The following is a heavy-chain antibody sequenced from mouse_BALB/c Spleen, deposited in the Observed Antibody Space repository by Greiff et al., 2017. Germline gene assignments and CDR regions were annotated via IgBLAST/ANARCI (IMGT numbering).Heavy chain of an antibody. CDR3: NALSGTGFAD. CDR2: IDPENGDT. Sequence: VQLQQSGAELVRSGASVKLSCTASGFNIKDYYMHWVKQRPEQGLEWIGWIDPENGDTEYAPKFQGKATMTADTSSNTAYLQLSSLTSEDTAVYYCNALSGTGFADWGEGTLVTVSA. D-gene: IGHD4-1*01. J-gene: IGHJ3*01. V-gene: IGHV14-4*02. CDR1: GFNIKDYY.